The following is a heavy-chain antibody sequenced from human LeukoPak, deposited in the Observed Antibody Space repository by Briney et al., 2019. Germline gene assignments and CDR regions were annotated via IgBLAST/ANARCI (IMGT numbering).Heavy chain of an antibody. J-gene: IGHJ6*02. D-gene: IGHD6-13*01. CDR2: VSSNGAKT. Sequence: QSGGSLRLSCAASGFTFSSYAITWVRQAPGKGLEWVSAVSSNGAKTYYADSVKGRFTISRDNYKNMVFLQMNSLRAEDTAVYYCAKAASSSWPSYYYGMDVWGQGTTVTVSS. CDR1: GFTFSSYA. CDR3: AKAASSSWPSYYYGMDV. V-gene: IGHV3-23*01.